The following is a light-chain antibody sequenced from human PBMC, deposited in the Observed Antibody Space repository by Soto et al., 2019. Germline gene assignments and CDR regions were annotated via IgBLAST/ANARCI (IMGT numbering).Light chain of an antibody. J-gene: IGKJ1*01. CDR3: QQYNNWPWT. CDR2: SAS. Sequence: EQVMAQSPATLSVSPGERATLSCRASQSVSSDLAWYQQKPGQAPRLPIYSASTRATGIPARFSGSGSGTEFTLIISSLQSEDFAVYYCQQYNNWPWTFGQGTKVDIK. CDR1: QSVSSD. V-gene: IGKV3-15*01.